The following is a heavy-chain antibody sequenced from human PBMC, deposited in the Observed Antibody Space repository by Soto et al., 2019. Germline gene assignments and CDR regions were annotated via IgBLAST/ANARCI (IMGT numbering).Heavy chain of an antibody. CDR3: AGGGVRGVITRTRDYYGMDV. J-gene: IGHJ6*02. V-gene: IGHV5-51*01. CDR2: IYPGDSDT. CDR1: GYSFLNYW. D-gene: IGHD3-10*01. Sequence: GESLKISCKGSGYSFLNYWIGWVRQMPGKGLEWMGIIYPGDSDTRYSPSFQGQVTISADKSISTAYLQWSSLKASDTAMYYCAGGGVRGVITRTRDYYGMDVWGQGTTVTVSS.